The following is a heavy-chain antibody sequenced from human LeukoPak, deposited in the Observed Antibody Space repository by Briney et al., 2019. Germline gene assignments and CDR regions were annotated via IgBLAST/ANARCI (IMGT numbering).Heavy chain of an antibody. CDR1: GFTFSNYA. CDR2: IGRTGDI. V-gene: IGHV3-23*01. CDR3: AKDGGGYYDSSGYYVYFDY. J-gene: IGHJ4*02. D-gene: IGHD3-22*01. Sequence: GGSLRLSCAASGFTFSNYAMTWVRQAPGKGLEWVSVIGRTGDIFYADSVKGRFTISRDNSKNTLYLQMNSLRAEDTAVYYCAKDGGGYYDSSGYYVYFDYWGQGTLVTVSS.